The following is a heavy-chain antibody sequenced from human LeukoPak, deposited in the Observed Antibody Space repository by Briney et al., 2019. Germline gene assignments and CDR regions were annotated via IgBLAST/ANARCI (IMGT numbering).Heavy chain of an antibody. Sequence: GGSLRLSCAASGFTFSSYAMSWVRQAPGKGLEWVSAISGSGGSTYYADSVKGRFTISRDNSKYTLYLQMNSLRAEDTAVYYCAKVLGITMIVFRYWGQGTLVTVSS. J-gene: IGHJ4*02. V-gene: IGHV3-23*01. D-gene: IGHD3-22*01. CDR1: GFTFSSYA. CDR2: ISGSGGST. CDR3: AKVLGITMIVFRY.